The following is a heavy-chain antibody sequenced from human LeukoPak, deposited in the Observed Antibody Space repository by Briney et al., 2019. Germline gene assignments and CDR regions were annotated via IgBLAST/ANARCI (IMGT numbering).Heavy chain of an antibody. CDR3: ARLGVTTDY. J-gene: IGHJ4*02. Sequence: GGSLRLSCAASGFSLCGYWMTWVRQAPGKGLEWVSYISSSGSTIYYADSVKGRFTISRDNAKNSLYLQMNSLRAEDTAVYYCARLGVTTDYWGQGALVTVSS. CDR1: GFSLCGYW. CDR2: ISSSGSTI. V-gene: IGHV3-11*01. D-gene: IGHD4-17*01.